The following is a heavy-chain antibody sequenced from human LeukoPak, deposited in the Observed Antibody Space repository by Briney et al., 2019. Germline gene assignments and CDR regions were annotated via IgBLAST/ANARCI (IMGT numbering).Heavy chain of an antibody. J-gene: IGHJ4*02. CDR3: ASQYGDYIPCLDY. CDR2: INPNSGGT. CDR1: GYTLTGYY. D-gene: IGHD4-17*01. Sequence: ASVKVSCKASGYTLTGYYMHWVRQAPGQGLEWMGWINPNSGGTNYAQKFQGRVTMTRDTSISTAYMELSRLRSDDTAVYYCASQYGDYIPCLDYWGQGTLVTVSS. V-gene: IGHV1-2*02.